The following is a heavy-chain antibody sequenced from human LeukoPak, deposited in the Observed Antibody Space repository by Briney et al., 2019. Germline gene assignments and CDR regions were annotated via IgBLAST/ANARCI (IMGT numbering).Heavy chain of an antibody. CDR2: INANNGNT. CDR3: ARKGDDIVATIWRGNWFDP. Sequence: ASVKVSCKASGYTFSSYGITWVRQAPEQGLEWMGWINANNGNTNYAQKLQGRVTMTTDTSTSTAYMELRSLRSDDTAVYYCARKGDDIVATIWRGNWFDPWGQGTLVTVSS. D-gene: IGHD5-12*01. V-gene: IGHV1-18*04. J-gene: IGHJ5*02. CDR1: GYTFSSYG.